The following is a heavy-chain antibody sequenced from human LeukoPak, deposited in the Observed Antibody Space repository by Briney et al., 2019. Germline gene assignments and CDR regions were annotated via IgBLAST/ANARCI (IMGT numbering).Heavy chain of an antibody. Sequence: PVGSLRLSCAASGFTVSSNYMSWVRQAPGKGLEWASVIYSGGSTYYADSVKGQFTLSRDSSKNTLYLQMNSLRAEDTAVYYCARLWKQQLVRGEYFDYWGQGTLVTVSS. CDR1: GFTVSSNY. J-gene: IGHJ4*02. CDR3: ARLWKQQLVRGEYFDY. CDR2: IYSGGST. D-gene: IGHD6-13*01. V-gene: IGHV3-53*01.